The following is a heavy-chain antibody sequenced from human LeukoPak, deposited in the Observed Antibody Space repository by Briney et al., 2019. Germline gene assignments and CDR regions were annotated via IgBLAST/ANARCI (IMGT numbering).Heavy chain of an antibody. V-gene: IGHV3-53*01. J-gene: IGHJ4*02. Sequence: HTGGSLRLSCAVSGFTVSGNYMSWVRQAPGKGLEWVSTIFPSSVEIHYADSVKGRFTISRDNSRSTLSLQMDSLRAEDTATYYCATYRQIQVPFEFWGQGTLVTVSS. CDR2: IFPSSVEI. CDR3: ATYRQIQVPFEF. CDR1: GFTVSGNY. D-gene: IGHD5-18*01.